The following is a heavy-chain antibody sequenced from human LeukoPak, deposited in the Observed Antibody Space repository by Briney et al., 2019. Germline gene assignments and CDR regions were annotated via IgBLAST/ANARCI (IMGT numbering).Heavy chain of an antibody. CDR3: ARLRSGEYDSSGYYFDY. D-gene: IGHD3-22*01. J-gene: IGHJ4*02. CDR2: FCSSSSYT. Sequence: GGSLRLSCAASGFTFSDYYMSWIRQAPGKGLEWVSYFCSSSSYTNYADSVKGRFTISRDNAKNSLYLQMNSLRAEDTAVYYCARLRSGEYDSSGYYFDYWGQGTLVTVSS. CDR1: GFTFSDYY. V-gene: IGHV3-11*03.